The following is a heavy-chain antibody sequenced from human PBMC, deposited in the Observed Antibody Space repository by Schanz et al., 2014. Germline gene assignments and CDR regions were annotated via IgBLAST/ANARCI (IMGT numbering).Heavy chain of an antibody. CDR3: ASDRNTGAGHPYFDA. D-gene: IGHD3-16*02. J-gene: IGHJ4*02. CDR1: TSLFSRFV. CDR2: MWNDGIKT. V-gene: IGHV3-30*04. Sequence: DLVESRGGVAQPGRSLTLSCVVSTSLFSRFVIHWVRQAPGKGLELVAVMWNDGIKTHYADSDEGRFSISRDNSKNTIYLQMNSLRTSDAAMDDCASDRNTGAGHPYFDAWGQGTLVTVSS.